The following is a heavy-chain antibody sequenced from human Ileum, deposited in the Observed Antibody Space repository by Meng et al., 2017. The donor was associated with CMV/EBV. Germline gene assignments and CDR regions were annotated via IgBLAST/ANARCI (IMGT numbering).Heavy chain of an antibody. CDR1: TFTLNNVW. V-gene: IGHV3-15*07. CDR2: IKSKTGGGTT. J-gene: IGHJ4*02. CDR3: TTEVNAIFDH. Sequence: SCAASTFTLNNVWMNWVRQAPGKGLEWVGRIKSKTGGGTTDYAAPVKGRFTISRDDSRNTLYLQMNSLKAEDSAVYYCTTEVNAIFDHWGQGTLVTVSS.